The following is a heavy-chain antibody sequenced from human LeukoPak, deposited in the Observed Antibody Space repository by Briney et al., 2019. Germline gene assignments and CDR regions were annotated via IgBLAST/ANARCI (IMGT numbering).Heavy chain of an antibody. V-gene: IGHV3-21*01. D-gene: IGHD3-10*01. Sequence: GGYLRLSCAASGFTFSSYSMNWVRQAPGKGLEWVSSISSSSSYIYYADSVKGRFTISRDNAKNSLYLQMNSLRAEDTAVYYCARDRRPLYGSGSDPFDYWGQGTLVTVSS. CDR1: GFTFSSYS. J-gene: IGHJ4*02. CDR2: ISSSSSYI. CDR3: ARDRRPLYGSGSDPFDY.